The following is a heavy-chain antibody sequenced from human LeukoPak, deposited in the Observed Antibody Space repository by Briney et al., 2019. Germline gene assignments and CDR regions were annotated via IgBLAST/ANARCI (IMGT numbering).Heavy chain of an antibody. Sequence: PSETLSLTCAVYGGSFSGYYWSWIRQPPEKGLEWIGEINHSGSTNYNPSLKSRVTISVDTSKNPFSLKLSSVTAADTAVYYCAREVTFGGVIVYRLFDYWGQGTLVTVSS. D-gene: IGHD3-16*02. CDR1: GGSFSGYY. J-gene: IGHJ4*02. V-gene: IGHV4-34*01. CDR3: AREVTFGGVIVYRLFDY. CDR2: INHSGST.